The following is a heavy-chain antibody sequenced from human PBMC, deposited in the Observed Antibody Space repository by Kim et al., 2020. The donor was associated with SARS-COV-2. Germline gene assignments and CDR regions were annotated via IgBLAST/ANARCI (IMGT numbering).Heavy chain of an antibody. D-gene: IGHD3-10*01. CDR3: AREGYYGSGSYDP. V-gene: IGHV4-59*01. Sequence: YNPPLRSRVTISVDTSKNQFSLKLSSVTAADTAVYYCAREGYYGSGSYDPWGQGTLVTVSS. J-gene: IGHJ5*02.